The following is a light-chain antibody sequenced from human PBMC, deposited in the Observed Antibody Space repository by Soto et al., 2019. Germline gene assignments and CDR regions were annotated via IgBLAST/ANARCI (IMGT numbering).Light chain of an antibody. Sequence: EIVMTHSPATLSVSPWERAALSCRASQSVSSYLAWYQQKPGQAPRLLIYGASTRATGIPARFSGSGSGTDFTLTISSLEPEDFAVYYCQQYSSSPLTFGQGTKVDIK. CDR3: QQYSSSPLT. CDR2: GAS. V-gene: IGKV3D-15*01. J-gene: IGKJ4*01. CDR1: QSVSSY.